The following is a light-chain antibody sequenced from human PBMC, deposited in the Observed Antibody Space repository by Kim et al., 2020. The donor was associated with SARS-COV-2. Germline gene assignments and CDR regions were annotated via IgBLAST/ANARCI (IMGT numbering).Light chain of an antibody. CDR2: STN. CDR1: SGSVSTSNY. V-gene: IGLV8-61*01. J-gene: IGLJ3*02. Sequence: QTVVTQEQTFSASPGETVTLTCGLTSGSVSTSNYPTWYQETPGQAPRTLIYSTNRRSSGVPHRFSGSILGDKAALTITGAQAEDESDYYCVLYRSGGIWVFGGGTQLTVL. CDR3: VLYRSGGIWV.